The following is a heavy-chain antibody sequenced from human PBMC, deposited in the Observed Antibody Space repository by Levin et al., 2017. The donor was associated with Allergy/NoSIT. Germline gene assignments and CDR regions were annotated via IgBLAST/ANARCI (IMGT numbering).Heavy chain of an antibody. D-gene: IGHD6-6*01. J-gene: IGHJ4*02. CDR3: ARQWHFEGSSSSGGRRTSGGYYFDY. V-gene: IGHV3-30-3*01. CDR2: ISYDGSNK. Sequence: GESLKISCAASGFTFSSYAMHWVRQAPGKGLEWVAVISYDGSNKYYADSVKGRFTISRDNSKNTLYLQMNSLRAEDTAVYYCARQWHFEGSSSSGGRRTSGGYYFDYWGQGTLVTVSS. CDR1: GFTFSSYA.